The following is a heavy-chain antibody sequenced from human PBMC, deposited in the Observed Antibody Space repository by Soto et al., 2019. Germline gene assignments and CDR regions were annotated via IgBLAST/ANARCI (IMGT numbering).Heavy chain of an antibody. D-gene: IGHD1-26*01. V-gene: IGHV4-39*01. CDR2: IYYSGST. Sequence: PETLSITCTVSGGSISSSSYYWGWIRQPPGKGLEWIGSIYYSGSTYYNPPLKSRVTITVDTSKNQSSLKLRSVTAADTAVYYCARLVGATPPYNYYYYGMDVWGQGTTVTVSS. J-gene: IGHJ6*02. CDR3: ARLVGATPPYNYYYYGMDV. CDR1: GGSISSSSYY.